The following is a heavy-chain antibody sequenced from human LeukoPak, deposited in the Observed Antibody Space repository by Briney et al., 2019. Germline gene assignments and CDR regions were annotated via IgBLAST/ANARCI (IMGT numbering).Heavy chain of an antibody. V-gene: IGHV3-7*01. CDR2: IKQDGSEK. D-gene: IGHD6-6*01. Sequence: GGSLSLSCAASGFTFSSYWMSWVRQAPGKGVEWVANIKQDGSEKYYVDSVKGRFTISRDNAKNSLYLQMNSLRAEDTAVYYCARSEYSSSSEAFDIWGQGTMVTVSS. J-gene: IGHJ3*02. CDR1: GFTFSSYW. CDR3: ARSEYSSSSEAFDI.